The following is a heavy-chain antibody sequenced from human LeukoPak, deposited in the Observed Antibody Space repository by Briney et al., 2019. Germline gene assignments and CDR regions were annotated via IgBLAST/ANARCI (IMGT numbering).Heavy chain of an antibody. Sequence: GGSLRLSCAASGFTFSSYAMSWVRQAPGKGLEWVSAISGSGGSTYYADSVKGRFTISRDNSKNTLYLQMNSLRAEDTAVYYCAREESVITIFSNHNLGYWGQGTLVTVSS. CDR2: ISGSGGST. D-gene: IGHD3-9*01. CDR1: GFTFSSYA. CDR3: AREESVITIFSNHNLGY. J-gene: IGHJ4*02. V-gene: IGHV3-23*01.